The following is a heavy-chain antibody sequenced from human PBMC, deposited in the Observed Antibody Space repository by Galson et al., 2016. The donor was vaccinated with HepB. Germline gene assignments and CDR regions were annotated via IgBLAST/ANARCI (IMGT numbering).Heavy chain of an antibody. V-gene: IGHV3-13*01. J-gene: IGHJ6*04. D-gene: IGHD2-15*01. CDR1: GLTFSRCD. Sequence: SLRLSCAASGLTFSRCDMHWVRHATGKGLEWVSAIGTAGDTYYPGSVRGRFTISRENAKNSLYLQMNRLTAGDTAVYYCARCKFDCSGGTCHYYGLDVWGKGITVTVSS. CDR2: IGTAGDT. CDR3: ARCKFDCSGGTCHYYGLDV.